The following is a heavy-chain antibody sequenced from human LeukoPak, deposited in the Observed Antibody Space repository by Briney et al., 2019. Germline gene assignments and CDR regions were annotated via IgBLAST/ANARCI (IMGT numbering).Heavy chain of an antibody. CDR1: GDSISSYY. CDR2: IYTSGGT. Sequence: SETLSLTCTVSGDSISSYYWSWIRQPPGKGLEWIGYIYTSGGTNYIPSLKGRVTISIDTSKNQFSLKLSSVTAADTAVYYCARETTVTTAYYYYMDVWGKGTTVTVSS. D-gene: IGHD4-17*01. V-gene: IGHV4-4*09. CDR3: ARETTVTTAYYYYMDV. J-gene: IGHJ6*03.